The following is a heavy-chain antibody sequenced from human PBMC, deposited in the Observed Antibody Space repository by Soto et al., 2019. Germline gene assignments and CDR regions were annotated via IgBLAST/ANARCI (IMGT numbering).Heavy chain of an antibody. Sequence: QLQLQESCSGLVKPSQTLSLTCAVSGGSISSGGYSWSWIRQPPGKGLEWIGYIYHSGSTYYNPSLKSRATISVDRSKNQFSLELSSVTAADTAVYYCARAGGLGAVAVDYWGQGTLVTVSS. CDR2: IYHSGST. CDR1: GGSISSGGYS. V-gene: IGHV4-30-2*01. J-gene: IGHJ4*02. D-gene: IGHD6-19*01. CDR3: ARAGGLGAVAVDY.